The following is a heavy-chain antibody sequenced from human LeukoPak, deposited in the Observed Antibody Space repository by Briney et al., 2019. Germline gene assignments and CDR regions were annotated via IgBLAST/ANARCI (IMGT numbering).Heavy chain of an antibody. V-gene: IGHV4-61*09. Sequence: PSQTLSLTCTVSGGSISSGGYYWSWIRQPPGKGLEWIGYIYTSGSTNYNPSLKSRVTMSVDTSKNQFSLKLSSVTAADTAVYYCAREVVPAAPNYYYYYYMDVWGKGTTVTVSS. CDR3: AREVVPAAPNYYYYYYMDV. D-gene: IGHD2-2*01. CDR2: IYTSGST. J-gene: IGHJ6*03. CDR1: GGSISSGGYY.